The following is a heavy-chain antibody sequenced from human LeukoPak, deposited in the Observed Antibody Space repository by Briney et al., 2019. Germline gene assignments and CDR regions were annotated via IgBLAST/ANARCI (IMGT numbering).Heavy chain of an antibody. Sequence: GGSLRLSCAASGFTVSSNYMSWVRQAPGKGLEWVSVIYSGGSTYYADSVEGRFTISRDNSKNTLYLQMNSLRAEDTAVYYCAGTFRAYCSGGSCGYATHYFDYWGQGTLVTVSS. CDR2: IYSGGST. V-gene: IGHV3-53*01. CDR3: AGTFRAYCSGGSCGYATHYFDY. CDR1: GFTVSSNY. D-gene: IGHD2-15*01. J-gene: IGHJ4*02.